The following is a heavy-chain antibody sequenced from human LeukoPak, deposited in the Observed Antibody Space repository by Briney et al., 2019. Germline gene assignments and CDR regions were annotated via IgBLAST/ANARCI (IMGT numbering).Heavy chain of an antibody. V-gene: IGHV3-48*04. CDR2: ISSSSSTI. D-gene: IGHD6-13*01. J-gene: IGHJ4*02. CDR3: ARGNLLYSRRTAAGMYY. CDR1: GFNFRAYW. Sequence: GGSLRLSCTTSGFNFRAYWMAWVRQAPGKGLEWVSYISSSSSTIYYADSVKGRFTISRDNAKNSLYLQMNSLRAEDTAVYYCARGNLLYSRRTAAGMYYWGQGTLVTVSS.